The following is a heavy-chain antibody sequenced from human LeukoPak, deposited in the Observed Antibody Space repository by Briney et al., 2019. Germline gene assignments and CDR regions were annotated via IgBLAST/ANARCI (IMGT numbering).Heavy chain of an antibody. CDR3: ARQTGSGLFILP. CDR1: GGSISSYY. J-gene: IGHJ4*02. V-gene: IGHV4-59*08. D-gene: IGHD3/OR15-3a*01. CDR2: IYYSGST. Sequence: SETLSLTCTVSGGSISSYYWSWIRQPPGKGLEWIGYIYYSGSTYYNPSLKSRVTISIDTSKNQFSLKLTSVTAADTAVYYCARQTGSGLFILPGGQGTLVTVSS.